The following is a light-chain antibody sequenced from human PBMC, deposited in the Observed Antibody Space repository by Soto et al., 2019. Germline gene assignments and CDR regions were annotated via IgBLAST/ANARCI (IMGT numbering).Light chain of an antibody. CDR3: QQYYSTPRT. J-gene: IGKJ1*01. CDR2: WAS. V-gene: IGKV4-1*01. CDR1: QSVLYSSNNKNY. Sequence: DIVMTQSPDSVTASLGERATINCKSSQSVLYSSNNKNYLAWYQQKPGQPPNLLIYWASTRESGVPDRFSGSGSGTNFTLTISSLLAEDVAAYFCQQYYSTPRTFGQGTRVEIK.